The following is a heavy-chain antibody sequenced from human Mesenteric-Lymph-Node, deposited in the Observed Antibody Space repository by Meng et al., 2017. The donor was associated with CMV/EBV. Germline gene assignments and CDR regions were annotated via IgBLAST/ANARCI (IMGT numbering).Heavy chain of an antibody. J-gene: IGHJ6*02. Sequence: FSCAASGFTFSSSAMSWVRQAPGKGLEWVAVISYGGSDKYYADSVKGRFTISRDNSKNTLYLQMNSLRAEDTALYYCARGQGYYYGMDVWGQGTTVTVSS. CDR3: ARGQGYYYGMDV. V-gene: IGHV3-30*04. CDR2: ISYGGSDK. CDR1: GFTFSSSA.